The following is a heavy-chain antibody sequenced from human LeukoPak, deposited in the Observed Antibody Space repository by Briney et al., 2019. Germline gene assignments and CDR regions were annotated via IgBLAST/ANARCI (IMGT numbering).Heavy chain of an antibody. D-gene: IGHD1-26*01. CDR3: ARHRRIVGATVDYYYYMDV. CDR1: GYSFTSYW. Sequence: GESLKISCKGSGYSFTSYWIGWVRQMPGKGLEWMGIIYPGDSDTRYSPSFQGQVTISADKSISTAYLQWSSLKASDTAMYYCARHRRIVGATVDYYYYMDVWGKGTTVTISS. V-gene: IGHV5-51*01. CDR2: IYPGDSDT. J-gene: IGHJ6*03.